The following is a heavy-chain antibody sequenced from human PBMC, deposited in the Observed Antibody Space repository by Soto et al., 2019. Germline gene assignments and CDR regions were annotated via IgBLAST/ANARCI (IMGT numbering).Heavy chain of an antibody. Sequence: PGGSLRLSCAAYGFTFRSSTMNWVRQAPGKVLEWVSSISSSGSYIYYPDSVRGRFTISRDNAKNSLYLQMNSLRDEDTAVYYCAREELRGYSTNPIDYLGQGTLVTVSS. J-gene: IGHJ4*02. V-gene: IGHV3-21*01. CDR1: GFTFRSST. CDR3: AREELRGYSTNPIDY. CDR2: ISSSGSYI. D-gene: IGHD3-22*01.